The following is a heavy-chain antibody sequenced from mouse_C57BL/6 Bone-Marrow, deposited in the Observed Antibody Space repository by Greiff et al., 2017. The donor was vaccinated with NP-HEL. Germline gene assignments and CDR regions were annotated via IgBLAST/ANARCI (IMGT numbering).Heavy chain of an antibody. CDR1: GFSLTSYG. D-gene: IGHD2-5*01. Sequence: LKLMESGPGLVAPSQSLSITCTVSGFSLTSYGVHWVRQPPGKGLEWLVVIWSDGSTTYNSALKSRLSISKDNSKSQVFLKMNSLQTDDTAMYYCARHEDYSNGFAYWGQGTLVTVSA. CDR3: ARHEDYSNGFAY. CDR2: IWSDGST. V-gene: IGHV2-6-1*01. J-gene: IGHJ3*01.